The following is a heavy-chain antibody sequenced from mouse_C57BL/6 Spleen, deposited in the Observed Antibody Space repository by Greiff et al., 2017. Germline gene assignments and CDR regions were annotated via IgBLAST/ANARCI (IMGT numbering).Heavy chain of an antibody. CDR1: GFTFSDYG. Sequence: EVMLVESGGGLVKPGGSLKLSCAASGFTFSDYGMHWVRQAPEKGLEWVAYISSGSSTIYYADTVKGRFTISRDNAKNTLFLQMTSLRSEDTAMXYCARPPFYYGSSYGYFDVWGTGTTVTVSS. J-gene: IGHJ1*03. V-gene: IGHV5-17*01. D-gene: IGHD1-1*01. CDR3: ARPPFYYGSSYGYFDV. CDR2: ISSGSSTI.